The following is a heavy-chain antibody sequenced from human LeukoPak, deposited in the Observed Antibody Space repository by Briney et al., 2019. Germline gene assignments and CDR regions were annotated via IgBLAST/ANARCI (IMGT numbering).Heavy chain of an antibody. CDR2: IYYSGST. V-gene: IGHV4-39*07. CDR1: GGSISSSSYY. J-gene: IGHJ3*02. Sequence: PSETLSLTCTVSGGSISSSSYYWGWIRQPPGKGLEWIGSIYYSGSTYYNPSLKSRVTISVDTSKNQFSLKLSSVTAADTAVYYCAREFPRPRRVGAFDIWGQGTMVTVSS. D-gene: IGHD1-26*01. CDR3: AREFPRPRRVGAFDI.